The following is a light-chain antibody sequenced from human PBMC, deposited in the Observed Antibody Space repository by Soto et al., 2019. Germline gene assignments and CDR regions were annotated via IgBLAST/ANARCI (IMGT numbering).Light chain of an antibody. CDR3: TSFTSSSTQV. Sequence: QSVLTQPASVSGSPGQSITISCTGTSGDVDAFDYVSWYQQHPGKAPKLMIFEVSDRPSGVSDRFSGSKSGSTVSLTISGLQAEDEADYFCTSFTSSSTQVFGTGTKLTVL. J-gene: IGLJ1*01. CDR2: EVS. CDR1: SGDVDAFDY. V-gene: IGLV2-14*01.